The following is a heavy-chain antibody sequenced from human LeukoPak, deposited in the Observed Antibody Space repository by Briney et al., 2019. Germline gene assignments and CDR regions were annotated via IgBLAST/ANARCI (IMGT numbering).Heavy chain of an antibody. CDR3: ARHGSGRSPLGC. Sequence: SETPSLNFTVPGGPISSYYWSWIRQPPGNGLESIGYIFYSRTTNYNHYLKGRVTISVDTYKNQFSLNLSSGTAADTAVYYCARHGSGRSPLGCWGQGTLVSVSP. V-gene: IGHV4-59*08. CDR2: IFYSRTT. CDR1: GGPISSYY. D-gene: IGHD3-10*01. J-gene: IGHJ4*02.